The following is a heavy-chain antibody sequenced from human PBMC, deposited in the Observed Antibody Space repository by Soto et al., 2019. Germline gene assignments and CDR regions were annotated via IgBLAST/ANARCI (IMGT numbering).Heavy chain of an antibody. V-gene: IGHV4-59*01. CDR3: ARTYDGSGPNSGGYAFDM. D-gene: IGHD3-22*01. CDR2: IYYSGT. CDR1: GGSISSYY. Sequence: PSETLSLTCCVPGGSISSYYWSWIRQPPGKGLEWIAYIYYSGTSYNPSLKSRVSISLDTSKNQFSLKLSSVTAADTAVYYCARTYDGSGPNSGGYAFDMWGQGTMVTVSS. J-gene: IGHJ3*02.